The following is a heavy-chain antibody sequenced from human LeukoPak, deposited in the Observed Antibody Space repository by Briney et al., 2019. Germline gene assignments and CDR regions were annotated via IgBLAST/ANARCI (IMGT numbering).Heavy chain of an antibody. CDR1: GGSISSSSYY. D-gene: IGHD3-10*01. V-gene: IGHV4-31*03. Sequence: PSETLSLTCTVSGGSISSSSYYWGWIRQHPGKGLEWIGYIYYSGSTYYNPSLTSRLTISVDTSKHQFSLKLSSVTAADTAVYYCARGVVRGVTTLLFDYWGQGTLVTVSS. CDR2: IYYSGST. J-gene: IGHJ4*02. CDR3: ARGVVRGVTTLLFDY.